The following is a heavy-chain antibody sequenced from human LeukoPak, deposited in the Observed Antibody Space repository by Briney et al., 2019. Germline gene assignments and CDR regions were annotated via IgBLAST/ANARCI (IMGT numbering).Heavy chain of an antibody. CDR2: IYTSGST. CDR3: ARLKYSYWHAFDI. V-gene: IGHV4-61*02. CDR1: GGSISSGSYY. D-gene: IGHD6-6*01. Sequence: SQTLSLTCTVSGGSISSGSYYWSWIRQPAGKGLEWIGRIYTSGSTNYNPSLKSRVSISVQTSKNQFSLKLSSVTAADTAVYYCARLKYSYWHAFDIWGQGTMVTVSS. J-gene: IGHJ3*02.